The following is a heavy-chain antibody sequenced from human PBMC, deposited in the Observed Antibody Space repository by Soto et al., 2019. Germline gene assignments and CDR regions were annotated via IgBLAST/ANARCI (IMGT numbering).Heavy chain of an antibody. CDR3: AKGRGQNWNLDY. CDR2: ISGSGGTA. J-gene: IGHJ4*02. D-gene: IGHD1-1*01. V-gene: IGHV3-23*01. Sequence: EVQLLESGGGSVQPGGSLRLSCAASGFTFSSYAMHWVRRPPAKGLEWVSSISGSGGTAYYADSVKGRFSISRDSLGNTIYLQMNSLIAEETAVYYCAKGRGQNWNLDYWGQGTLVTVSP. CDR1: GFTFSSYA.